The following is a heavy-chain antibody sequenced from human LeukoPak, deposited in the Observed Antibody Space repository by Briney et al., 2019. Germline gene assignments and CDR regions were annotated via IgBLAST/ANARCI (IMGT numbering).Heavy chain of an antibody. D-gene: IGHD3-22*01. CDR3: AKEKSITMIVVVITGGYFDY. Sequence: GGSLRLSCAASGFTFSSYAMSWVRQAPGKGLEWVSAISGSGGSTYYADSVKGPFTISRDNSKNTLYLQMNSLRAEDTAVYYCAKEKSITMIVVVITGGYFDYWGQGTLVTVSS. V-gene: IGHV3-23*01. J-gene: IGHJ4*02. CDR2: ISGSGGST. CDR1: GFTFSSYA.